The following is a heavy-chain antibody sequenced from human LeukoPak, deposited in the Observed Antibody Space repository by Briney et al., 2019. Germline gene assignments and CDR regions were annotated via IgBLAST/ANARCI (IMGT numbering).Heavy chain of an antibody. Sequence: GGSLRLSCAASGFTISSYSMNWVRQAPGKGLEWVSSISSSSSYIYYADSVKGRFTISRDNAKNSLYLQMSSLRAEDTAVYYCALYDFWSYYYMDVWGKGTTVTVSS. J-gene: IGHJ6*03. CDR1: GFTISSYS. CDR2: ISSSSSYI. D-gene: IGHD3-3*01. CDR3: ALYDFWSYYYMDV. V-gene: IGHV3-21*01.